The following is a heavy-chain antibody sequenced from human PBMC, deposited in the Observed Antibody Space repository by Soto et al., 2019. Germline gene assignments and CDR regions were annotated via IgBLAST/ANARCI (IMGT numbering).Heavy chain of an antibody. CDR1: GFTFSSYA. CDR3: ARETVVETAMAPDY. D-gene: IGHD5-18*01. CDR2: ISYDGSNK. V-gene: IGHV3-30-3*01. Sequence: GGSLRLACAASGFTFSSYAMHWVRQAPGKGLEWVAVISYDGSNKYYADSVKGRFTISRDNSKNTLYLQMNSLRAEDTAVYYCARETVVETAMAPDYWAQRTLVTVSS. J-gene: IGHJ4*02.